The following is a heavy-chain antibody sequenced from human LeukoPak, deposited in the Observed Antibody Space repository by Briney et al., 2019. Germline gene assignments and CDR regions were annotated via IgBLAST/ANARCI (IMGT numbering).Heavy chain of an antibody. CDR2: IIPIFGTA. CDR1: GGTFSSYA. D-gene: IGHD6-19*01. Sequence: ASVKVSCKASGGTFSSYAISWVRQAPGQGLEWMGGIIPIFGTANYAQKFQGRVTITADESTSTAYMELSSLRSEDTAVYYCASHLPGYSSGWYLNYWGQGTLVTVSS. CDR3: ASHLPGYSSGWYLNY. V-gene: IGHV1-69*13. J-gene: IGHJ4*02.